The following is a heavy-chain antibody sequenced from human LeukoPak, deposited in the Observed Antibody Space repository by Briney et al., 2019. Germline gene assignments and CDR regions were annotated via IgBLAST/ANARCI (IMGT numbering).Heavy chain of an antibody. CDR1: GDSITSTSYY. J-gene: IGHJ4*02. Sequence: PPETLSLTCTLSGDSITSTSYYWGWIRQPPGKGLEWIGSVHYSVDTYYNPSVKSRVTISVDTSKNQISLKLTSVTAADTAVYYCARLTALGTANDYWGQGTLVTVTS. CDR2: VHYSVDT. D-gene: IGHD6-13*01. CDR3: ARLTALGTANDY. V-gene: IGHV4-39*01.